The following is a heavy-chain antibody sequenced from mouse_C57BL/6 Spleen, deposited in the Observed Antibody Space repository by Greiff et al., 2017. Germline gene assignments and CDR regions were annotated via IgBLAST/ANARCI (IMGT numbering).Heavy chain of an antibody. CDR3: AREGGYDYLWFAS. CDR1: GYTFTSYW. Sequence: VQLQQPGTELVKPGASVKLSCKASGYTFTSYWMHWVKQRPGQGLEWIGNINPSNGGTNYNEKFKSKATLTVDKSSSTAYMQLSSLTSEDSAVYYCAREGGYDYLWFASWGQGTLVTVSA. CDR2: INPSNGGT. D-gene: IGHD2-4*01. V-gene: IGHV1-53*01. J-gene: IGHJ3*01.